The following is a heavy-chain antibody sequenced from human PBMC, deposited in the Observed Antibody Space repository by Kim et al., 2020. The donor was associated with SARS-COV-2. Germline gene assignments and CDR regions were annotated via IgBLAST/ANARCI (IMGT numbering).Heavy chain of an antibody. V-gene: IGHV4-4*07. Sequence: SETLSLTCTVSGGSISSHYWSWIRQPAEKGLEWIGRMYNSGTTNYNPSLKSRVTMSVDTSKNQFSLKVRSVTAADTAVYYCARGGNSSWYPFDYWGQGTLVTVSS. CDR1: GGSISSHY. CDR3: ARGGNSSWYPFDY. J-gene: IGHJ4*02. D-gene: IGHD6-13*01. CDR2: MYNSGTT.